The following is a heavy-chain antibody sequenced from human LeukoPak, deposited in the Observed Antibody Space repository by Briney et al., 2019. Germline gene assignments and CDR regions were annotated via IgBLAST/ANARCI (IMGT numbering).Heavy chain of an antibody. Sequence: SETLSLTCTVSGGSISSSSYYWGWIRQPPGKGLEWIGSIYYSGSTYYNPSLKSRATISVDTSKNQFSLKLSSVTAADTAVYYCARNGLLWFGELLWGQGTLVTVSS. CDR3: ARNGLLWFGELL. CDR1: GGSISSSSYY. D-gene: IGHD3-10*01. V-gene: IGHV4-39*01. J-gene: IGHJ4*02. CDR2: IYYSGST.